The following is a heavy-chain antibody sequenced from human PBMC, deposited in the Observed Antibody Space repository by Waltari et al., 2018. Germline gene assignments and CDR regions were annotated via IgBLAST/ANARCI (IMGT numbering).Heavy chain of an antibody. J-gene: IGHJ4*02. Sequence: EVQLVESGGGLVQPGGSLRLSCAAPGLTFSSSWMSWVRQALGKGREWMANRKHDGGDKFYVECVQGRFTISRDNAKSSLYLQMNSLRAEDTAVYYCARGLDDYGDYALDYWGQGTLVTVSS. V-gene: IGHV3-7*03. D-gene: IGHD4-17*01. CDR3: ARGLDDYGDYALDY. CDR2: RKHDGGDK. CDR1: GLTFSSSW.